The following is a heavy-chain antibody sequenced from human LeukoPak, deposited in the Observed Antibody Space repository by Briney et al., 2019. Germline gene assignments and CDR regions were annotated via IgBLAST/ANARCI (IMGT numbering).Heavy chain of an antibody. Sequence: GGSLRLSCAASGFTFSSYWMHWVRQAPGRGVVWGLRINSDESTITYAHSVKGRFTISRDNAKNTLYLQMDSLRAEDTAVYYCTRETVVVATASLGYWGLGTLVTVSS. CDR1: GFTFSSYW. D-gene: IGHD2-2*01. CDR2: INSDESTI. J-gene: IGHJ4*02. V-gene: IGHV3-74*01. CDR3: TRETVVVATASLGY.